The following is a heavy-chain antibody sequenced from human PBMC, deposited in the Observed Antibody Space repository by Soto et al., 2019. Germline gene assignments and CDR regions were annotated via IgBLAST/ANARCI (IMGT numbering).Heavy chain of an antibody. CDR2: ISTYNGNT. J-gene: IGHJ5*02. D-gene: IGHD2-15*01. Sequence: QVQLVQSGAEVKKPGASVKVSCKASGYTFTSYDISWVRQAPGQGLEGMGWISTYNGNTTYSQKLRRRVTMNTDTSTITAYMELRSLRSDDTAVYYCARGFRVAATRWWFDPWGQGTLVTVSS. CDR3: ARGFRVAATRWWFDP. V-gene: IGHV1-18*01. CDR1: GYTFTSYD.